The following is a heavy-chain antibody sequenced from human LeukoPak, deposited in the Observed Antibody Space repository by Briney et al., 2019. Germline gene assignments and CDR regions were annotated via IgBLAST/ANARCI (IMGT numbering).Heavy chain of an antibody. V-gene: IGHV3-21*04. CDR1: GFTFSSYS. CDR3: AKEEWTGGFAN. J-gene: IGHJ4*02. D-gene: IGHD3/OR15-3a*01. CDR2: ISSSSSYI. Sequence: GGSLRLSCAASGFTFSSYSMNWVRQAPGKGLEWVSSISSSSSYIYYADSVKGRFTISRDNSRNTLYLEMNSLRAEDTAVYYCAKEEWTGGFANWGQGTLVTVSS.